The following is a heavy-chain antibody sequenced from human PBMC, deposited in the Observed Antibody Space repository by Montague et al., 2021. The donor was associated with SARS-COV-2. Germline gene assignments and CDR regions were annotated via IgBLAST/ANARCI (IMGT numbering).Heavy chain of an antibody. D-gene: IGHD2-21*02. V-gene: IGHV4-30-4*01. CDR2: SGST. J-gene: IGHJ6*02. CDR3: ARSYCGSNCPNLYYGMDV. Sequence: SGSTFYNPSLKSRVTISVDTSKNRFSLELGSVTPADTAVYYCARSYCGSNCPNLYYGMDVWGQGTTVTVSS.